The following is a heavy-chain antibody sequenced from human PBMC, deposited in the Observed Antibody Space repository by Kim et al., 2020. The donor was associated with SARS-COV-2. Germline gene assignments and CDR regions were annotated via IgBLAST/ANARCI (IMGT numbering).Heavy chain of an antibody. V-gene: IGHV1-8*01. J-gene: IGHJ3*02. Sequence: KFQGRVTMTRNTSISTAYMELSSLRSEDTAVYYCARATMGYGDYNDAFDIWGQGTMVTVSS. CDR3: ARATMGYGDYNDAFDI. D-gene: IGHD4-17*01.